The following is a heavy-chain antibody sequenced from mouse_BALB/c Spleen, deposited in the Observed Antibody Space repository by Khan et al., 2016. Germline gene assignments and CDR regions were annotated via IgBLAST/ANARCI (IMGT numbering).Heavy chain of an antibody. Sequence: EVELVESGGGLVQPGGSLKLSCAASGFTFSSYGMSWVRQTPDKRLELVATINSNGGSTYYPDSVKGRFTISRDNAKNTLYLQMSSLKSEDTAMYYCARMARTRNWCQGTTLTVSS. V-gene: IGHV5-6-3*01. J-gene: IGHJ2*01. CDR1: GFTFSSYG. CDR3: ARMARTRN. CDR2: INSNGGST.